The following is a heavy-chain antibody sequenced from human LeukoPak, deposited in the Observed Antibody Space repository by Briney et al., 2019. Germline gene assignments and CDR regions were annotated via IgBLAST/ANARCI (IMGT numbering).Heavy chain of an antibody. CDR3: AKDRGDGYNEYYFDY. D-gene: IGHD5-24*01. CDR2: ISGSGGST. CDR1: GFTFSSYA. Sequence: GGSLRLSCAASGFTFSSYAMSWVRQAPAKGLEWVSAISGSGGSTYYADSVKGRFTISRDNSKNTLYLQMNSLRAEDTAVYYCAKDRGDGYNEYYFDYWGQGTLVTVSS. V-gene: IGHV3-23*01. J-gene: IGHJ4*02.